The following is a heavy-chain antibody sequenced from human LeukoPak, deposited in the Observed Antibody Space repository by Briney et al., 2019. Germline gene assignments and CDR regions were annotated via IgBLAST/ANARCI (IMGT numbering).Heavy chain of an antibody. CDR1: GGSISSYY. CDR3: ARDLGYILDYSGYVHDAFDI. CDR2: IYYSGST. Sequence: PSETLSLTCTVSGGSISSYYWSWIRQPPGKGLEWIGYIYYSGSTNYNTSLKSRVTISVDTSKNQFSLKLSSVTAADTAVYDCARDLGYILDYSGYVHDAFDIWGQGTMVTVSS. J-gene: IGHJ3*02. V-gene: IGHV4-59*01. D-gene: IGHD5-12*01.